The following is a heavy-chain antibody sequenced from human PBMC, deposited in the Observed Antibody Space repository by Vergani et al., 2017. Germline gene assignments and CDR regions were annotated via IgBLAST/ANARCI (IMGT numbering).Heavy chain of an antibody. CDR3: ARGALGSGFGLWEYYYYGMDV. V-gene: IGHV3-21*01. D-gene: IGHD3-16*01. CDR1: GFTFSSYS. CDR2: ISSSSSYI. Sequence: EVQLVESGGGLVQPGGSLRLSCAASGFTFSSYSMNWVRQAPGKGLEWVSSISSSSSYIYYADSVKGRFTISRDNAKNSLYLQMNSLRAEDTAVYYCARGALGSGFGLWEYYYYGMDVWGQGTTVTVSS. J-gene: IGHJ6*02.